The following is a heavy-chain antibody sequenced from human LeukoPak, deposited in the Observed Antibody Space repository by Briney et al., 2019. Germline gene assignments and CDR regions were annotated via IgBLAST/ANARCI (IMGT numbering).Heavy chain of an antibody. CDR3: ARDGYYYDSHGPGSGAFDI. D-gene: IGHD3-22*01. V-gene: IGHV1-46*01. J-gene: IGHJ3*02. CDR2: INPSGGST. CDR1: GYTFTSYY. Sequence: GASVKVSCKASGYTFTSYYMHWVRQAPGQGLEWMGIINPSGGSTSYAQKLQGRVTMTRDTSTSTVYMELSSLRSEDTAVYYCARDGYYYDSHGPGSGAFDIWGQGTMVTVSS.